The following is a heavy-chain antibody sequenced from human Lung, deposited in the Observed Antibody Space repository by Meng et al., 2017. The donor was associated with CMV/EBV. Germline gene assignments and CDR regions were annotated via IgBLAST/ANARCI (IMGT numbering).Heavy chain of an antibody. CDR3: ARDVSPRSSAYFAIYYFYALDV. D-gene: IGHD2-21*01. CDR1: GFTSSSYS. J-gene: IGHJ6*02. CDR2: ISSSGTYI. V-gene: IGHV3-21*01. Sequence: GASLKISCASSGFTSSSYSMNWVRQAPGKGLEWVSSISSSGTYIYYADSVKGRFTISRDNAQNSLYLQMNSRRAEDTAVYYCARDVSPRSSAYFAIYYFYALDVWGQGNXVNGSS.